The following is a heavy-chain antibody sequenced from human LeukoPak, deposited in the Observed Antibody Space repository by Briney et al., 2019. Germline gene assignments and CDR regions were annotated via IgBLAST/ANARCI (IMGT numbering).Heavy chain of an antibody. V-gene: IGHV4-59*12. CDR2: FYHGGST. J-gene: IGHJ5*02. D-gene: IGHD1-26*01. Sequence: SETLSLTCTVSGGSISSYYWSWIRQPPGKGLEWIGTFYHGGSTYYNPSLKSRVTISVDTSKNQFSLKLSSVTAADTAVYYCARGGGSYPLGPWGQGTLVTVSS. CDR1: GGSISSYY. CDR3: ARGGGSYPLGP.